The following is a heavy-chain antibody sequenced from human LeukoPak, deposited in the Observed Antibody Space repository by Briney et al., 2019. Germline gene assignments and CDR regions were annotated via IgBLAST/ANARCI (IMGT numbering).Heavy chain of an antibody. D-gene: IGHD3-22*01. V-gene: IGHV3-21*01. J-gene: IGHJ1*01. CDR1: GFTFSSYS. Sequence: GGSLRLSCAASGFTFSSYSMNWVRQAPGKGLEWVSSISSSSSYIYYADSVKGRFTISRDNAKNSLYLQMNSLRAEDTAVYYCARVYDSSGYYGYFQHWGQGTLVTVSS. CDR2: ISSSSSYI. CDR3: ARVYDSSGYYGYFQH.